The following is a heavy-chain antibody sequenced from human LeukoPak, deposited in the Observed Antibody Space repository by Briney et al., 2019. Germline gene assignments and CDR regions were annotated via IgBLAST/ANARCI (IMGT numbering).Heavy chain of an antibody. CDR1: GFTFSNYA. V-gene: IGHV3-23*01. Sequence: GGSLRLSCTASGFTFSNYAMTWVRQAPGKGLEWVSSISGTGGRTYSADSVKGRFTISRDNSKNTLYLQMKNLRVEHPAVYYCAKGLHGGVGYGVDVWGQGTTVSVSS. J-gene: IGHJ6*02. D-gene: IGHD3-16*01. CDR3: AKGLHGGVGYGVDV. CDR2: ISGTGGRT.